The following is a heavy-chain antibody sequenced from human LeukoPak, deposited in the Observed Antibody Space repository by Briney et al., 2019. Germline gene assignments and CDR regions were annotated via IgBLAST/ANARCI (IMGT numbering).Heavy chain of an antibody. CDR1: GGSISSYY. Sequence: EASETLSLTCTVSGGSISSYYWSWIRQPPGKGLEWIGYIYYSGSTNYNPSLKSRVTISVDTSKNQFSLKLSSVTAADTAVYYCARGYDSSGYDNWFDPWGQGTLVTVSS. D-gene: IGHD3-22*01. J-gene: IGHJ5*02. CDR3: ARGYDSSGYDNWFDP. V-gene: IGHV4-59*01. CDR2: IYYSGST.